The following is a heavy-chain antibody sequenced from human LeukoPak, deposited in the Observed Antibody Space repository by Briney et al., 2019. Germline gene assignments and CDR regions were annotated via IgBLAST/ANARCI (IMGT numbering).Heavy chain of an antibody. J-gene: IGHJ4*02. Sequence: SVKVSCKASGGTFSSYAISWVRQAPGQGLEWMGGIIPIFGTANYAQKFQGRVTITTDESTSTAYMELSSLRSEDTAVYYCASRSNTIFGVAAAFYYFDYWGQGTLVTVSS. V-gene: IGHV1-69*05. CDR1: GGTFSSYA. CDR2: IIPIFGTA. CDR3: ASRSNTIFGVAAAFYYFDY. D-gene: IGHD3-3*01.